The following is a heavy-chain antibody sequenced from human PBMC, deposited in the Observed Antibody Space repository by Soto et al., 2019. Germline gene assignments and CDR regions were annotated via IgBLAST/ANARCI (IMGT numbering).Heavy chain of an antibody. Sequence: SETLSLTCTVSGGSVSNNNYYWGWIRQPPGKGLEWIGDIYYSGSTYYNPSLKSRVTISVDTSKNQFSLKLRSVTAADTAVYYCARDKITGLFDYWGQGTLVTVSS. J-gene: IGHJ4*02. CDR1: GGSVSNNNYY. D-gene: IGHD2-8*02. CDR3: ARDKITGLFDY. CDR2: IYYSGST. V-gene: IGHV4-39*02.